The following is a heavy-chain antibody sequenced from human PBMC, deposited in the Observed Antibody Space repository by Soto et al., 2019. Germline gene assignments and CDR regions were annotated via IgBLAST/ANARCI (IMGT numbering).Heavy chain of an antibody. D-gene: IGHD6-13*01. Sequence: ASVKVSCKASGYTFTSYDINWVRQATGQGLEWMGWMNPNSGNTGYAQKFQGRVTMTRNTSISTAYMELSSLRSEDTAVYYCASGGSSWNGYYYYMDVWGKGTTVTVSS. CDR2: MNPNSGNT. CDR3: ASGGSSWNGYYYYMDV. CDR1: GYTFTSYD. J-gene: IGHJ6*03. V-gene: IGHV1-8*01.